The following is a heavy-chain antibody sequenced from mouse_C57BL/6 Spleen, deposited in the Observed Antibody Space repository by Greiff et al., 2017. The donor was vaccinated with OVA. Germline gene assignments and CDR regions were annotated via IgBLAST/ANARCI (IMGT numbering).Heavy chain of an antibody. CDR3: ASYSSREGYYAIDY. CDR2: IWSGGST. CDR1: GFSLTSYG. J-gene: IGHJ4*01. Sequence: VKLVESGPGLVQPSQSLSITCTVSGFSLTSYGLHWVRQSPGKGLEWLGVIWSGGSTDYNAAFISRLSISKDNSKSQVFFKMNSLQADDTAIYYCASYSSREGYYAIDYWGQGTSVTVSS. D-gene: IGHD1-1*01. V-gene: IGHV2-2*01.